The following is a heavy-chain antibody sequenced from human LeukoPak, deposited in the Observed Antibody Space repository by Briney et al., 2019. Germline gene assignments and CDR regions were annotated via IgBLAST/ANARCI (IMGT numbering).Heavy chain of an antibody. CDR1: GDSVSSNSAA. J-gene: IGHJ4*02. V-gene: IGHV6-1*01. CDR2: TYYSSKWYN. D-gene: IGHD4-17*01. CDR3: ARVGPPTVYDY. Sequence: SQTLSLTCAISGDSVSSNSAAWNWIRPSPSRGLEWLGRTYYSSKWYNDYAVSVKSRITINPATSKNHFSLQLNSVTPEDTAVYYCARVGPPTVYDYWGQGPLVPVSA.